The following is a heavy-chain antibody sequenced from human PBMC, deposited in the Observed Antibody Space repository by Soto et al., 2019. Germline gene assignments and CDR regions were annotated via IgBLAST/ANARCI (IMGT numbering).Heavy chain of an antibody. J-gene: IGHJ1*01. CDR3: AKPSTGSLDAEYFQH. Sequence: GGSLRLSCAASGFTFSSYAMSWVRQAPGKGLEWVSAISGSGGSTYYADSVKGRFTISRDNSKNTLYLQMNSLRAEDTAVYYCAKPSTGSLDAEYFQHWGQGTLVTVSS. CDR1: GFTFSSYA. V-gene: IGHV3-23*01. CDR2: ISGSGGST. D-gene: IGHD6-6*01.